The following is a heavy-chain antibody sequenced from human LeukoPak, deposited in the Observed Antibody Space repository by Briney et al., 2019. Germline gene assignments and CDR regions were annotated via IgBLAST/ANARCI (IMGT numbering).Heavy chain of an antibody. J-gene: IGHJ6*03. CDR3: AREYSSSSGYYMDV. Sequence: SVKVSRKASGGTFSSYAISWVRQAPGQGLEWMGRIIPIFGTANYAQKFQGRVTITADESTSTAYMELSSLRSEDTAVYYCAREYSSSSGYYMDVWGKGTTVTVSS. V-gene: IGHV1-69*15. CDR2: IIPIFGTA. CDR1: GGTFSSYA. D-gene: IGHD6-6*01.